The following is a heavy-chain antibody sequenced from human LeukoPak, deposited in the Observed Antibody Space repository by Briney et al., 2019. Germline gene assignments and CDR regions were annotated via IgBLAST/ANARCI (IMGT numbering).Heavy chain of an antibody. CDR2: INPSGGST. J-gene: IGHJ4*02. D-gene: IGHD6-19*01. V-gene: IGHV1-46*01. CDR1: GYTFTSYY. Sequence: ASVKVSCKASGYTFTSYYMHWVRQAPGQGLERMGIINPSGGSTSYAQKFQGRVTMTRDTSTSTVYMELSSLRSEDTAVYYCARAAVIGPYSSGWYVYYFDYWGQGTLVTVSS. CDR3: ARAAVIGPYSSGWYVYYFDY.